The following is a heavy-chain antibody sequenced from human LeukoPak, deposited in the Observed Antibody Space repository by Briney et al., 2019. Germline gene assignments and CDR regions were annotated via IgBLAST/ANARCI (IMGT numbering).Heavy chain of an antibody. CDR1: GGSFSGYY. Sequence: PSETLSLTCAVYGGSFSGYYWSWIRQPPGKGLEWIGEINHSGSTNYNPSLKSRVTISVDTSKNQFSLKLSSVTAADTAVYYCARGGIAVTTRQLNYWGQGTLVTVSS. D-gene: IGHD4-17*01. CDR2: INHSGST. V-gene: IGHV4-34*01. J-gene: IGHJ4*02. CDR3: ARGGIAVTTRQLNY.